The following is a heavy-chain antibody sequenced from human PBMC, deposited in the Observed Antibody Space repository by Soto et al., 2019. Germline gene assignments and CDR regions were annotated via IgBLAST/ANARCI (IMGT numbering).Heavy chain of an antibody. D-gene: IGHD5-12*01. V-gene: IGHV2-70*11. CDR2: IDWDDDK. Sequence: SGPTLVNPTQTLTLTCTFSGFSLSTSGMCVSWIRQPPGKALEWLARIDWDDDKYYSTSLKTRLTISKDTSKNQVVLTMTNMDPVDTATYYCARILRYSGYDEGDYYYYYYMDVWGKGSSVTVSS. CDR1: GFSLSTSGMC. CDR3: ARILRYSGYDEGDYYYYYYMDV. J-gene: IGHJ6*03.